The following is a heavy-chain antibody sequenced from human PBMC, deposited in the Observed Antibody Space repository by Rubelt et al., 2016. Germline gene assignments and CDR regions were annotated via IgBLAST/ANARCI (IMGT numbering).Heavy chain of an antibody. CDR3: ARTYYGFWSGYPGYFDY. Sequence: QLQLQESGPGLVKPSETLSLTCTVSGGSISSSSYYWGWIRQPPGKGLEWIGSIFYSGSTYYNPSLKSRVTISVDTSKNQFPRKLRSVTAAETGVYDCARTYYGFWSGYPGYFDYWGQGTLVTVSS. CDR2: IFYSGST. D-gene: IGHD3-3*01. CDR1: GGSISSSSYY. J-gene: IGHJ4*02. V-gene: IGHV4-39*01.